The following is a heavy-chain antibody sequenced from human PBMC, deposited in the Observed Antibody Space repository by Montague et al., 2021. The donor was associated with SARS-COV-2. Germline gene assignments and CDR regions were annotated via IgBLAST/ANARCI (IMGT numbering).Heavy chain of an antibody. J-gene: IGHJ6*02. CDR2: LTSSGTTI. Sequence: SLRLSCAASRFTFSSYEMNWVRQAPGKGLEWVSYLTSSGTTIYYADSVRGRFTISRDNAKNSLYLQMNSLRAEDTAVYYCARGGDGYDYFFNYYGMDVWGQGTTVTVSS. CDR1: RFTFSSYE. V-gene: IGHV3-48*03. CDR3: ARGGDGYDYFFNYYGMDV. D-gene: IGHD5-12*01.